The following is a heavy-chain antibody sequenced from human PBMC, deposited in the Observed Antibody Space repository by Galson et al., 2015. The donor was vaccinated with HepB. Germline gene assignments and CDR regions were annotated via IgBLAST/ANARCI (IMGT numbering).Heavy chain of an antibody. V-gene: IGHV3-33*01. J-gene: IGHJ6*02. CDR1: GFTFSSYG. Sequence: SLRLSCAASGFTFSSYGMHWVRQAPGKGLEWVAVIWYDGSTKYYADSVKGRFAISRDNSKNTLYLQMNSLRAEDTAVYYCATDTTRASARYYHSGTHVSGPGTTVP. CDR3: ATDTTRASARYYHSGTHV. CDR2: IWYDGSTK. D-gene: IGHD1-14*01.